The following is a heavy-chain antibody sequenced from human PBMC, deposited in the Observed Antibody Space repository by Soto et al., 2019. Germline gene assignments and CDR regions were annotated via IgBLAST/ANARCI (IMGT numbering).Heavy chain of an antibody. Sequence: GGSLRLSCAASGFTFSSYEMNWVRQAPGKGLEWVSYISSSGSTIYYADSVKGRFTISRDNAKNSLYLQMNSLRAEDTAVYYCARAAQYYHDSSGYYEHWGPGTLVTVS. CDR2: ISSSGSTI. CDR3: ARAAQYYHDSSGYYEH. D-gene: IGHD3-22*01. V-gene: IGHV3-48*03. J-gene: IGHJ1*01. CDR1: GFTFSSYE.